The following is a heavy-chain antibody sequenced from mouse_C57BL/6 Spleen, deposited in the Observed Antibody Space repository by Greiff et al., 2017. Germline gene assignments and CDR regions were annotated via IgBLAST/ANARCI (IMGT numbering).Heavy chain of an antibody. CDR3: ATGHMVTTGYFDV. J-gene: IGHJ1*03. D-gene: IGHD2-2*01. CDR2: IDPENGDT. CDR1: GYNIKDDY. V-gene: IGHV14-4*01. Sequence: EVQLQQSGAELVRPGASVKLSCTASGYNIKDDYMHWVKQRPEQGLEWIGWIDPENGDTEYASKFQGKATITADTSSSTAYLQLSSLTSEDTAVYYCATGHMVTTGYFDVWGTGTTVTVSA.